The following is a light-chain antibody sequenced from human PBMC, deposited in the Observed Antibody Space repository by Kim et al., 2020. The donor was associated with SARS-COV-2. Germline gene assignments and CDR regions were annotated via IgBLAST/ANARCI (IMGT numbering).Light chain of an antibody. CDR2: RNN. J-gene: IGLJ1*01. CDR3: AAWDDSLSGSYV. Sequence: RVTISCSGSSSNIGSNYVYWYQQLPGPAPKLLIYRNNQRPSGVPDRFSGSKSGTSASLAISGLRSEDEADYYCAAWDDSLSGSYVFGTGTKVTVL. V-gene: IGLV1-47*01. CDR1: SSNIGSNY.